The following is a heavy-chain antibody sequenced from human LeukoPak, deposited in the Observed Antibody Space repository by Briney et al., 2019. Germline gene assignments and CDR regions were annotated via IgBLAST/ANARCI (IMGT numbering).Heavy chain of an antibody. Sequence: SETLSLTCTVSGGSISSGGYYWGWIRQPPGKGLEWIGYIYHSGSTYYNPSLKSRVTISVDRSKNQFSLKLSSVTAADTAVYYCARDRRLYSSGWFDYWGQGTLVTVSS. V-gene: IGHV4-30-2*01. CDR1: GGSISSGGYY. D-gene: IGHD6-19*01. J-gene: IGHJ5*01. CDR2: IYHSGST. CDR3: ARDRRLYSSGWFDY.